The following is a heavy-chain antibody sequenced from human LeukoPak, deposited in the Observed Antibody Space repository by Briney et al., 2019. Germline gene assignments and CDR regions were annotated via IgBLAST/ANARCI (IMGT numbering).Heavy chain of an antibody. J-gene: IGHJ4*02. V-gene: IGHV3-30*02. CDR3: AKDARGYGPYGVDDY. CDR1: GFTFSSYD. CDR2: IRYDGSNK. D-gene: IGHD4-17*01. Sequence: PGGSLRLSCAASGFTFSSYDMHWVRQAPGKGLEWVAFIRYDGSNKNYADSVKGRFTISRDNSKNTLYLEMNSLRAEDTAVYYCAKDARGYGPYGVDDYWGQGTLVTVSS.